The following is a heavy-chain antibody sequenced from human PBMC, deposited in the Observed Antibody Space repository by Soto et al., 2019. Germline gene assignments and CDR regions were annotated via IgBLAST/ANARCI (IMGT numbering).Heavy chain of an antibody. V-gene: IGHV3-33*01. Sequence: QVQLVESGGGVVQPGRSLRLSCAASGFTFSSYGMHWVRQAPGKGLECVAVIWYDGSNKYYADSVKGRFTISRDNSKNTLYLQMNSLRAEDTAVYYCARDRLGCSGGSCTPAGYYYYGMDVWGQGTTVTVS. CDR3: ARDRLGCSGGSCTPAGYYYYGMDV. CDR2: IWYDGSNK. D-gene: IGHD2-15*01. CDR1: GFTFSSYG. J-gene: IGHJ6*02.